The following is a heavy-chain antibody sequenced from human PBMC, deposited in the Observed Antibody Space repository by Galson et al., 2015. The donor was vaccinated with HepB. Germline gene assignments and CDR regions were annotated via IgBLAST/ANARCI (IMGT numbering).Heavy chain of an antibody. CDR1: GFTFSSYS. J-gene: IGHJ4*02. Sequence: SLRLSCAASGFTFSSYSMNWVRQAPGKGLEWVSYISSSSSTIYYADSVKGRFTISRDNAKNSLYLQMNSLRDEDTAVYYCARTIGNLAVFLYSFDYWGQGTLVTVSS. V-gene: IGHV3-48*02. CDR3: ARTIGNLAVFLYSFDY. D-gene: IGHD6-25*01. CDR2: ISSSSSTI.